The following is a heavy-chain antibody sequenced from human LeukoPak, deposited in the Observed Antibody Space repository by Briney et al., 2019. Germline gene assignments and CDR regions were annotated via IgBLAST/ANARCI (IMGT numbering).Heavy chain of an antibody. V-gene: IGHV4-34*01. CDR3: ASGASLDY. CDR2: INPSGCT. J-gene: IGHJ4*02. Sequence: SETLSLTCAVYGASFSDDYWSWIRQPPGEGLQWIGEINPSGCTNYNPSLKSRVTISVDTSKNQFSLKVTSVTAADAAVYYCASGASLDYWGQGILVTVSS. CDR1: GASFSDDY. D-gene: IGHD3-16*01.